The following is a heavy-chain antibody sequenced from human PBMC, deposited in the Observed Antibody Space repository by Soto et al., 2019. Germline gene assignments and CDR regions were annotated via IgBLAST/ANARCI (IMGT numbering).Heavy chain of an antibody. D-gene: IGHD3-3*01. CDR1: GFTFSSYA. V-gene: IGHV3-64D*08. Sequence: GGSLRLSCSASGFTFSSYAMHWVRQAPGKGLEYVSAISSNGGSTYYADSVKGRFTISRDNSKNTLYLQMSSLRAEDTAVYYCVKVTVDRFLEWLHGFGDIYYYYGMDVWGQGTTVTVSS. J-gene: IGHJ6*02. CDR3: VKVTVDRFLEWLHGFGDIYYYYGMDV. CDR2: ISSNGGST.